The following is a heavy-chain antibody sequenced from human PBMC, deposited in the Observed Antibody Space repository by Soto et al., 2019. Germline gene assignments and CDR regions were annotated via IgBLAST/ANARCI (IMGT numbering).Heavy chain of an antibody. CDR2: IYYSGST. V-gene: IGHV4-59*01. CDR3: AREPDY. Sequence: ETLSLTCTVSGGSIISYYWSWIRQPPGKGLEWIGYIYYSGSTNYNPSLKSRVTISVDTSKNQFSLKLSSVTAADTAVYYCAREPDYWGQGTLVTVSS. J-gene: IGHJ4*02. CDR1: GGSIISYY.